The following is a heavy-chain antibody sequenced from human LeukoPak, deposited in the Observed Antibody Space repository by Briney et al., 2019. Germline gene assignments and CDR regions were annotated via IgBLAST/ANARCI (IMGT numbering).Heavy chain of an antibody. CDR2: IKSKTDGETT. CDR1: GFTFNNPW. Sequence: PGGSLRLSCAASGFTFNNPWMSWVRQAPGKGLEWVGRIKSKTDGETTDYAAPVKGSLTILRAEPKTTLYLQMNSLKTEDTAVYYCTADEWSWGQGTLVTVSS. CDR3: TADEWS. J-gene: IGHJ4*02. V-gene: IGHV3-15*01. D-gene: IGHD3-3*01.